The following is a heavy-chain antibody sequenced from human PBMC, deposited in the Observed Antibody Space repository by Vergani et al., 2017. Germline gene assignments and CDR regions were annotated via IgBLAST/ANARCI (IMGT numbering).Heavy chain of an antibody. CDR1: GGSISSYY. D-gene: IGHD5-24*01. Sequence: QVQLQESGPGLVKPSETLSLTCTVSGGSISSYYWSWIRQPPGKGLEWIGYIYYSGSTYYNPSLKSRVTISVDTSKNQFSLKLSSVTAADTAVYYCARDPWRMDRSGFDIWGQGTMVTVSS. J-gene: IGHJ3*02. CDR2: IYYSGST. V-gene: IGHV4-59*06. CDR3: ARDPWRMDRSGFDI.